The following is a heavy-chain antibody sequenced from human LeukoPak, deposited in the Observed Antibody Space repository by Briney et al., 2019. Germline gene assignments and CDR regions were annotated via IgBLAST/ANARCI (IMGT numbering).Heavy chain of an antibody. D-gene: IGHD1-1*01. J-gene: IGHJ4*02. CDR1: GYTFTSYY. CDR2: INPSGGST. V-gene: IGHV1-46*01. Sequence: ASVKGSCKASGYTFTSYYMHWVRQAPGQGLEWMGIINPSGGSTSYAQKFQGRVTMTRDTSTSTVYMELSSLRSEDTAVYYCARRSVGMKLERRGYFDYWGQGTLVTVSS. CDR3: ARRSVGMKLERRGYFDY.